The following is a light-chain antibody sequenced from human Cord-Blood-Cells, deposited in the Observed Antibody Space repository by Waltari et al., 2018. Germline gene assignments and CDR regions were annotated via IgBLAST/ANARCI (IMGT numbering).Light chain of an antibody. J-gene: IGLJ3*02. CDR1: STDVGGYTY. CDR3: SSYTSRSTLV. Sequence: QSALTQPASVSGSPGQSITISCTGTSTDVGGYTYVSWYQQHPGKAPKLMIYDVSKRPSGVSNRFSGSKSGNTASLTISGLQAEDEADYYCSSYTSRSTLVFGGGTKLTVL. V-gene: IGLV2-14*01. CDR2: DVS.